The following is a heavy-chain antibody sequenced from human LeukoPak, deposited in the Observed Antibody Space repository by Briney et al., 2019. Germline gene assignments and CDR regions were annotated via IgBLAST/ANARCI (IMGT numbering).Heavy chain of an antibody. J-gene: IGHJ5*02. D-gene: IGHD2-8*01. CDR1: GASISSDY. CDR3: ARGEWWLDP. CDR2: IYYSGSA. V-gene: IGHV4-59*01. Sequence: PSETLSLTCTVSGASISSDYWSWIRQPPGKGLEWIGNIYYSGSATYNPSLKSRVTISLDMSKNQLSLKLSSVTAADTAVYYCARGEWWLDPWGQGTLVAVSS.